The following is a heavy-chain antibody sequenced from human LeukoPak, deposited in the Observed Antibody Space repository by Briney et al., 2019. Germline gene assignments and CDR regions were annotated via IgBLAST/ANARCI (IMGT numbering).Heavy chain of an antibody. D-gene: IGHD1-26*01. CDR3: ARIGYSGSSFDY. V-gene: IGHV3-7*01. J-gene: IGHJ4*02. CDR1: GFTFSRYW. Sequence: PGRSLRLSCAASGFTFSRYWMSWVRQALGKGLEWVASIKQDGSEKNYVDSMKGRFTISRDNAKNSLYLQMNSLRAEDTAVYYCARIGYSGSSFDYWGQGTLVTVSS. CDR2: IKQDGSEK.